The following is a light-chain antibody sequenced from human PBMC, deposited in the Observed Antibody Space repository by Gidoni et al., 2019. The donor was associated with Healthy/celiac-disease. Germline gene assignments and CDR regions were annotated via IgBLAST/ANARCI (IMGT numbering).Light chain of an antibody. J-gene: IGKJ1*01. V-gene: IGKV3-15*01. CDR2: GAS. CDR1: QCVSSN. CDR3: QQYNNWPRT. Sequence: EIVMTQSPATLTVPPGEKATLSRRASQCVSSNLAWYQPKPGQAARLLIYGASTRATGIPARCSGSGSGTEFTLTISSLQSEDFAVYYCQQYNNWPRTFGQGTKVEIK.